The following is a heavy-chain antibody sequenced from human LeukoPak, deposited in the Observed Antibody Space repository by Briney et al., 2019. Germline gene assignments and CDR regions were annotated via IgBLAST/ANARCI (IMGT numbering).Heavy chain of an antibody. V-gene: IGHV3-11*03. D-gene: IGHD3-22*01. CDR2: ISSSSSYT. Sequence: GGSLRLSCAASGFTFSDYYMSWIRQAPGKGLEWVSYISSSSSYTNYADSVKGRFTIYRDNAKNSLYLQMNSLRAEDTAVYYCAADFAYYDSSGYYTLGAFDIWGQGTVVTVSS. CDR1: GFTFSDYY. J-gene: IGHJ3*02. CDR3: AADFAYYDSSGYYTLGAFDI.